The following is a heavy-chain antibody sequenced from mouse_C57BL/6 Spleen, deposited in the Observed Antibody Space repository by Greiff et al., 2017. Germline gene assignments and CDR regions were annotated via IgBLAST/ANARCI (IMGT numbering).Heavy chain of an antibody. CDR2: ISSGGDYL. J-gene: IGHJ3*01. CDR3: TRDGTGAWFAY. D-gene: IGHD4-1*01. CDR1: GFTFSSYA. Sequence: EVMLVESGEGLVKPGGSLKLSCAASGFTFSSYAMSWVRQTPEKRLEWVAYISSGGDYLYYADTVKGRFTISRANARNTLYLQMSSLKSEDTAMYYCTRDGTGAWFAYWGQGTLVTVSA. V-gene: IGHV5-9-1*02.